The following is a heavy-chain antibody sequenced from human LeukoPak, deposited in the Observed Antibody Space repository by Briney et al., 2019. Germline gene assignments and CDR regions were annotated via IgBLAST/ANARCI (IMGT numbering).Heavy chain of an antibody. CDR1: GFTFSSYA. D-gene: IGHD3-22*01. CDR3: ARDPSSHYYDSSGYSYFDY. J-gene: IGHJ4*02. Sequence: GGSLRLSCAASGFTFSSYAMHWVRQAPGKGLEWVAVISYDGSNKYYADSVKGRFTISRDNPKNTLYLQMNSLRAEDTAVYYCARDPSSHYYDSSGYSYFDYWGQGTLVTVSS. CDR2: ISYDGSNK. V-gene: IGHV3-30*04.